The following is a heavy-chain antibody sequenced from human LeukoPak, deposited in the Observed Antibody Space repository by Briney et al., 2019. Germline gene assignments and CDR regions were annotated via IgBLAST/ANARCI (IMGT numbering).Heavy chain of an antibody. Sequence: PSETLSLTCTVSGGSFSSGSYYWSWIRQPPGKGLEWIGYIYYSGSTNYNPSLKSRVTISVDTSKNQFSLKLSSVTAADTAVYYCARGNVVVVTKDYYYYYGMDVWGQGTTVTVSS. CDR2: IYYSGST. CDR1: GGSFSSGSYY. D-gene: IGHD3-22*01. V-gene: IGHV4-61*01. CDR3: ARGNVVVVTKDYYYYYGMDV. J-gene: IGHJ6*02.